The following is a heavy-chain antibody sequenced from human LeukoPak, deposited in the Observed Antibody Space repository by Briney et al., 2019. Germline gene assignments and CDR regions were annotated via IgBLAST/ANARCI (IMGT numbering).Heavy chain of an antibody. J-gene: IGHJ4*02. Sequence: GGSLRLSCAASGFTFSSYAMGWVRQAPGKGLEWVSAISDSGGSTYYADSVKGRFTISRDNSKNTLYLQVNSLRAEDTAVYYCAKLPGRAADYWGQGTLVTVSS. V-gene: IGHV3-23*01. CDR3: AKLPGRAADY. CDR1: GFTFSSYA. CDR2: ISDSGGST.